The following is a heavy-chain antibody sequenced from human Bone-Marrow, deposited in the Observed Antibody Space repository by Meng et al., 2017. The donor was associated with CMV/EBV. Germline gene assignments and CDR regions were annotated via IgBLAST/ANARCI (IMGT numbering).Heavy chain of an antibody. J-gene: IGHJ5*02. V-gene: IGHV4-4*02. Sequence: SETLSLTCAVSGGSISSSNWWSWVRQPPGKGLEWIGEIYHSGSTNYNPSLKSRVTISVDKSKNQFSLKLSSVTAADTAVYYCARVATTDTAMVTDWFDPWGQGTLVTVSS. CDR3: ARVATTDTAMVTDWFDP. CDR1: GGSISSSNW. CDR2: IYHSGST. D-gene: IGHD5-18*01.